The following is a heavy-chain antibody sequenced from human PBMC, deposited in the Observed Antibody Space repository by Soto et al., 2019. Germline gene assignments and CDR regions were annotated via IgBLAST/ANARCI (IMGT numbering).Heavy chain of an antibody. J-gene: IGHJ6*02. V-gene: IGHV3-30*18. D-gene: IGHD6-19*01. CDR2: ISYDGSNK. CDR3: AKTERYSSGWYVEDYYNYFGMDV. CDR1: GFTFSSYG. Sequence: GGSLRLSCAASGFTFSSYGMHWVRLAPGKGLEWVAVISYDGSNKYSADSVKGRFTISRENYNNTLYLQMNCLRAEDTAVYYCAKTERYSSGWYVEDYYNYFGMDVWGQGTTVIVSS.